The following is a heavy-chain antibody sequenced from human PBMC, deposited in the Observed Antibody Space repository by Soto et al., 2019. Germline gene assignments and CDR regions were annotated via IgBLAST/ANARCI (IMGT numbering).Heavy chain of an antibody. D-gene: IGHD6-6*01. CDR1: GGSSSSTSYY. V-gene: IGHV4-39*02. CDR2: IYSSGNT. Sequence: SETLSLTCTVSGGSSSSTSYYWGWIRQPPGKGLEWIGSIYSSGNTYYNPSLKSRVTISVDTSKSHLSLKLSSVTAADTAVYYCARAGGSSPTAHYYYGMDVWGQGTTVTVSS. J-gene: IGHJ6*02. CDR3: ARAGGSSPTAHYYYGMDV.